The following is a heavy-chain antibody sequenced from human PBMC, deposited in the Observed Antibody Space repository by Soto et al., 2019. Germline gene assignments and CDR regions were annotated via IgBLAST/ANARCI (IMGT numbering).Heavy chain of an antibody. CDR2: ISSSSSYT. V-gene: IGHV3-11*03. J-gene: IGHJ4*02. Sequence: GGSLRLSCAASGFTFSDYYMSWIRQAPGKGLEWVSYISSSSSYTNYADSVKGRFTISRDNAKNSLYLQMNSLRAEDTAVYYCITMVRGAPYYFDYWGQGTLVTVSS. CDR1: GFTFSDYY. D-gene: IGHD3-10*01. CDR3: ITMVRGAPYYFDY.